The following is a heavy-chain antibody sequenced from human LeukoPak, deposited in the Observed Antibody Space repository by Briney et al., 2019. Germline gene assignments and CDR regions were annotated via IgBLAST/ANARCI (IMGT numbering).Heavy chain of an antibody. CDR1: GFTFSSYS. Sequence: GGSLRLSCAASGFTFSSYSMDWVRQAPGKGLEWVSSISSSSSYIYYADSVRGRFTISRDNAKNSLYLQMNSLRAEDTAVYYCARDYSSSWYNYYYYMDVWGKGTTVTVSS. CDR2: ISSSSSYI. D-gene: IGHD6-13*01. CDR3: ARDYSSSWYNYYYYMDV. V-gene: IGHV3-21*01. J-gene: IGHJ6*03.